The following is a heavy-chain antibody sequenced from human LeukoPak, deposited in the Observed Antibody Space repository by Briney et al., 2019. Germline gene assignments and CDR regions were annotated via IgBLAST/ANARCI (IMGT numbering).Heavy chain of an antibody. CDR3: AKDHYGSGSYIDY. V-gene: IGHV3-33*06. CDR2: IWYDGSNK. D-gene: IGHD3-10*01. CDR1: GFTFSSYG. J-gene: IGHJ4*02. Sequence: GGSLRLSXAASGFTFSSYGMHWLRQAPGKGLEWVAVIWYDGSNKYYADSVKGRFTISRDNSKNTLYLQMNSLRAEDTAVYYCAKDHYGSGSYIDYWGQGTLVTVSS.